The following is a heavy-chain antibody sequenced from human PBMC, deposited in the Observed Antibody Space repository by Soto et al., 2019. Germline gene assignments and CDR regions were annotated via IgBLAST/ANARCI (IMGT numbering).Heavy chain of an antibody. J-gene: IGHJ6*02. D-gene: IGHD6-6*01. CDR1: GFTFSSYS. CDR2: ISSSSSYI. V-gene: IGHV3-21*01. CDR3: ARGSSSYYYYGMDV. Sequence: PGGSLRLSCAASGFTFSSYSMNWVRQAPGTGLEWVSSISSSSSYIYYADSVKGRFTISRDNAKNSLYLQMNSLRAEDTAVYYCARGSSSYYYYGMDVWGQGTTVTVSS.